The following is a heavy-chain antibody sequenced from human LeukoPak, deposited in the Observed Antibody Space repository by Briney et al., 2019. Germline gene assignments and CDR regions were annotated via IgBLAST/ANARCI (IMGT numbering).Heavy chain of an antibody. V-gene: IGHV3-11*01. J-gene: IGHJ4*02. CDR3: AKGSRRLGGYLDS. D-gene: IGHD1-1*01. CDR2: IRSSGTTI. Sequence: KPGGSLRLSCAASGFTFSDYYMTWIRQAPGKGLEFVSYIRSSGTTIYYADSVRGRFTISRDNAENSLYLQMTSLRSEDTAIYYCAKGSRRLGGYLDSWGQGTLVTVSS. CDR1: GFTFSDYY.